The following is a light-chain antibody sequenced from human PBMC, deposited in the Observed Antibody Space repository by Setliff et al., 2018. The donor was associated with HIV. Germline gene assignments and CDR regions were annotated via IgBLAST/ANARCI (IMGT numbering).Light chain of an antibody. CDR1: SSDIGRYNL. Sequence: LTQPASVSGSPVQSITISCTGTSSDIGRYNLVSWYKQYPGKAPKLMIYQATKRPSGVSNRFAGSKSGKEASLTISGRQAEDEADYYCCSNTGSNTDVFGSGTKGTVL. CDR2: QAT. CDR3: CSNTGSNTDV. J-gene: IGLJ1*01. V-gene: IGLV2-23*01.